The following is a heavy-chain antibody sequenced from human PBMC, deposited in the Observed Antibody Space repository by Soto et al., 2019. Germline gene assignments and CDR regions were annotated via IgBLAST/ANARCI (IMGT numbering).Heavy chain of an antibody. J-gene: IGHJ4*02. D-gene: IGHD3-3*01. Sequence: ASVKVSGKASGYTFTGYYMHWVRQAPGQGLEWMGWINPNSGGTNYAQKFQGRVTMTRDTSISTAYMELSRLRSDDTAVYYCARDRSTIFGVVMPSSFDYWGQGTLVTVSS. CDR1: GYTFTGYY. CDR2: INPNSGGT. CDR3: ARDRSTIFGVVMPSSFDY. V-gene: IGHV1-2*02.